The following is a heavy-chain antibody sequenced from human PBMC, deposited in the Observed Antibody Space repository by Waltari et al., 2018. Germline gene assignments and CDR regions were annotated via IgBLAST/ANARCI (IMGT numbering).Heavy chain of an antibody. CDR2: IYHSGST. Sequence: QVQLQESGPGLVKPSGTLSLTCAVSGGSISSSNWWSWVRQPPGKGREWIGEIYHSGSTNYNPSLKSRVTISVDKSKNQFSLKLSSVTAADTAVYYCARDLTDDSSGYRPPPLYYYYGMDVWGQGTTVTVSS. CDR3: ARDLTDDSSGYRPPPLYYYYGMDV. V-gene: IGHV4-4*02. CDR1: GGSISSSNW. D-gene: IGHD3-22*01. J-gene: IGHJ6*02.